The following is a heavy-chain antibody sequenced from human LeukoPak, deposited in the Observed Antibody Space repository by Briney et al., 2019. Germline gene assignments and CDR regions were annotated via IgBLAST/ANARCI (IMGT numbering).Heavy chain of an antibody. CDR3: ARDVRNYYYDSSGYSWDAFDI. Sequence: SVKVSCKASGGTFSSYAISWVRQAPGQGLEWMGRIIPIFGTANYAQKFQGRVTITTDESTSTVYMELSSLRSEDTAVYYCARDVRNYYYDSSGYSWDAFDIWGQGTMVTVSS. CDR2: IIPIFGTA. CDR1: GGTFSSYA. D-gene: IGHD3-22*01. V-gene: IGHV1-69*05. J-gene: IGHJ3*02.